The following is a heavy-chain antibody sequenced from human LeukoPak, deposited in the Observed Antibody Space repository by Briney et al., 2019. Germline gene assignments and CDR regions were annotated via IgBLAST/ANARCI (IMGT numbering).Heavy chain of an antibody. CDR3: ARRDSGTQYAADY. D-gene: IGHD1-26*01. Sequence: GGSLRLXCAASGFTFSRYSMNWVRQAPGKGLEWVSYISSSGSTIYYADSVKGRFTISRDNAKNSLFLQMNSLRAEDTALYYCARRDSGTQYAADYWGQGTLVTVSS. V-gene: IGHV3-48*01. J-gene: IGHJ4*02. CDR2: ISSSGSTI. CDR1: GFTFSRYS.